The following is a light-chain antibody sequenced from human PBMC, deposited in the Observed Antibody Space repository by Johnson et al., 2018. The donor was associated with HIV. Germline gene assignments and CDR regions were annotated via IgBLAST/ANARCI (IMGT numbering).Light chain of an antibody. Sequence: QSVLTQPPSVSAAPGQRVTISCSGSTSNIGDNYVSWYQHLPGTAPKLLIYESNKRPSGIPDRFSGSKSGTSATLGITGLQTGDEADYYCGKWDNSLSAYVFGTGSKVTVL. J-gene: IGLJ1*01. CDR2: ESN. V-gene: IGLV1-51*02. CDR3: GKWDNSLSAYV. CDR1: TSNIGDNY.